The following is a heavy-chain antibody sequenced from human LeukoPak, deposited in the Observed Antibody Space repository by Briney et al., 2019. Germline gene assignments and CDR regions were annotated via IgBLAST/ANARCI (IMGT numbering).Heavy chain of an antibody. CDR2: ISPIFGTS. CDR3: ARGLDASIETAYDY. V-gene: IGHV1-69*05. CDR1: GGSFNAYA. D-gene: IGHD5-18*01. Sequence: ASAKVSCKASGGSFNAYAISLVRQAHGRGLEWMGGISPIFGTSNYAQKLQGRVTISTDESTSTAYMEVSSLRSEDTAIYYCARGLDASIETAYDYWGQGTLVTVSS. J-gene: IGHJ4*02.